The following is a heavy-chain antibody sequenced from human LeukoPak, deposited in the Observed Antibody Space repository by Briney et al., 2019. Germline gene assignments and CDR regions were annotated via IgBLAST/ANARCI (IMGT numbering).Heavy chain of an antibody. CDR1: GGSFSGYY. Sequence: SETLSLTCAVYGGSFSGYYWSWIRQPPGKGLEWIGEINHSGSTNYNPPLKSRVTISVDASKNQFSLKLSSVTAADTAVYYCAGDLNSSSSPRDYWGQGTLVTVSS. CDR2: INHSGST. D-gene: IGHD6-13*01. J-gene: IGHJ4*02. V-gene: IGHV4-34*01. CDR3: AGDLNSSSSPRDY.